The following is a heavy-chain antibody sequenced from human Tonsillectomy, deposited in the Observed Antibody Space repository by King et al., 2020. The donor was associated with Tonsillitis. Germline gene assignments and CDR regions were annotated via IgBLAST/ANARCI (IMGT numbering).Heavy chain of an antibody. CDR1: GGSIRSSSYY. D-gene: IGHD3-16*01. CDR2: IYYSWSI. Sequence: QLQESGPGLVKPSETLSLTCTVSGGSIRSSSYYWGWIRQPPGKGLEWIGSIYYSWSIYYNPSLKSRVTISVDTSKNQFSMKLSSVTAADTAVYYCARQLAGFGEYYFDYWGQGTLVTVSS. J-gene: IGHJ4*02. V-gene: IGHV4-39*01. CDR3: ARQLAGFGEYYFDY.